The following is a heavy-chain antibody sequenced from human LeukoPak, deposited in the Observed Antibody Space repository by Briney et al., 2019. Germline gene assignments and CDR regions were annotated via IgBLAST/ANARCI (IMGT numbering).Heavy chain of an antibody. CDR1: GFTFSAFA. D-gene: IGHD2/OR15-2a*01. CDR3: ARTEYPNYYFDY. CDR2: ISAKSDAT. J-gene: IGHJ4*02. V-gene: IGHV3-23*01. Sequence: GSLRLSCVASGFTFSAFAMSWVRQAPGKGLDWVSAISAKSDATYYAGSVKGRFTISRDNAKNSLYLQMNSLRAEDTAVYYCARTEYPNYYFDYWGQGTLVTVSS.